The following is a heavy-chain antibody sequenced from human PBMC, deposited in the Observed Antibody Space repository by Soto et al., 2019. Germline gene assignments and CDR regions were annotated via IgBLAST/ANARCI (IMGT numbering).Heavy chain of an antibody. Sequence: SETLSLTCAVSGGSISSGGYSWSWIRQPPGKGLEWIGYIYHSGSTYYNPSLRSRVTISVDRSKNQFSLKLSSVTAADTAVYYCARGQVVAAQHWGQGTLVTVSS. CDR1: GGSISSGGYS. CDR2: IYHSGST. D-gene: IGHD2-15*01. J-gene: IGHJ4*02. CDR3: ARGQVVAAQH. V-gene: IGHV4-30-2*01.